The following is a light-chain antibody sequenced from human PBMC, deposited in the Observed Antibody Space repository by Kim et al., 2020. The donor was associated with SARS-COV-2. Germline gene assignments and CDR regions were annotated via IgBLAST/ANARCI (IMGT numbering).Light chain of an antibody. CDR2: AAS. CDR1: QDISSY. V-gene: IGKV1-8*01. Sequence: AIRITQSPSSLSASTGDRVTITCRASQDISSYLAWYQRKPGKAPNLLIYAASTLQSGVPSRFSGSGSGTDFTLTISCLQSEDFATHYCQQYYSHPPTFGGGTKVDIK. J-gene: IGKJ4*01. CDR3: QQYYSHPPT.